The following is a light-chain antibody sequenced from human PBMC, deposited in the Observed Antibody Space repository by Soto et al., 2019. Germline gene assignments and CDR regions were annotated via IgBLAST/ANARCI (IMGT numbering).Light chain of an antibody. Sequence: QSALTQPPSASGSPGQSVTISCTGTSTDLGGYNYVSWYQQHPGKSPKLMIYEVNLRPSGVPDRFSGSKSGNTASQTVSGLQAEDEADYYCSSYAGSNNFIFGGGTKRTVL. CDR3: SSYAGSNNFI. CDR1: STDLGGYNY. V-gene: IGLV2-8*01. J-gene: IGLJ2*01. CDR2: EVN.